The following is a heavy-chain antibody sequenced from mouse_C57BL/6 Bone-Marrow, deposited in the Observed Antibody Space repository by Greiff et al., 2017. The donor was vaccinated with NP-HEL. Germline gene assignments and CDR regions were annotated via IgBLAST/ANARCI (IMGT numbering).Heavy chain of an antibody. CDR2: ISNGGGST. CDR3: ARLTTTVVTPPYFDV. D-gene: IGHD1-1*01. J-gene: IGHJ1*03. Sequence: EVKVVESGGGLVQPGGSLKLSCAASGFTFSDYYMYWVRQTPEKRLEWVAYISNGGGSTYYPDTVKGRFTISRDNAKNTLYLQMSRLKSEDTAMYYCARLTTTVVTPPYFDVWGTGTTVTVSS. V-gene: IGHV5-12*01. CDR1: GFTFSDYY.